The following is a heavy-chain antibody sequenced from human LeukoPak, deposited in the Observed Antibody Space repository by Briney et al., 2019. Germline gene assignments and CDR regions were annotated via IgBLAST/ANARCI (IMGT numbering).Heavy chain of an antibody. CDR1: GGSFSGYY. CDR2: INHSGST. CDR3: ARPMGQVLVVPAAILGAFDI. J-gene: IGHJ3*02. Sequence: SETLSLTCAVYGGSFSGYYWSWIRQPPGKGLEWIGEINHSGSTNYNPSLKSRVTISVDTSKNQFSLKLSSVTAADTAVYYCARPMGQVLVVPAAILGAFDIWGQGTMVTVSS. V-gene: IGHV4-34*01. D-gene: IGHD2-2*01.